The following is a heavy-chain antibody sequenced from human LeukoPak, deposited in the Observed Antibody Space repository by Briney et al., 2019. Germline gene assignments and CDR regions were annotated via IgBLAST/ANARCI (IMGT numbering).Heavy chain of an antibody. J-gene: IGHJ4*02. CDR3: ARGPPWELLGGFDY. Sequence: TGGSLRLSCAASGFTFSSYAMHWVRQAPGKGLEWVAVISYDGSNKYYADSVKGRFTISRDNSKNTLYLQMNSLRAEDTAVYYCARGPPWELLGGFDYWGQGTLVTVSS. CDR1: GFTFSSYA. V-gene: IGHV3-30-3*01. D-gene: IGHD1-26*01. CDR2: ISYDGSNK.